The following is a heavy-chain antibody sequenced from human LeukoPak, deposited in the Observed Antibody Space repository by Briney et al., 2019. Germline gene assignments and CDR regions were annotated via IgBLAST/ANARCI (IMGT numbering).Heavy chain of an antibody. V-gene: IGHV3-30-3*01. CDR1: GFTFSSYA. CDR3: ARDPYYDSSGYYPFDY. J-gene: IGHJ4*02. CDR2: ISYDGSNK. D-gene: IGHD3-22*01. Sequence: GGSLRLSCAASGFTFSSYAMQWVRQAPGKGLEWVAVISYDGSNKYYADSVKGRFTISRDNSKNTLYLQMNGLRAEDTAVYYCARDPYYDSSGYYPFDYWGQGTLVTVSS.